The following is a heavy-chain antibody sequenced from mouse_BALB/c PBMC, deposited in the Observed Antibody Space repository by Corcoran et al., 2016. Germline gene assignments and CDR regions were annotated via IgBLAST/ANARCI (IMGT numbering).Heavy chain of an antibody. J-gene: IGHJ2*01. CDR1: GFNIKDTY. Sequence: EVQLQQSGAELVKPGASVKLSCTASGFNIKDTYMHWVKQRPEQGLEWIGRIDPANGNTKCDPKFQGKATLTADTSSNTAFLQLSSLTSEDTAVYYCARSRDGNYVVYWGQGTTLTVSS. CDR3: ARSRDGNYVVY. D-gene: IGHD2-3*01. V-gene: IGHV14-3*02. CDR2: IDPANGNT.